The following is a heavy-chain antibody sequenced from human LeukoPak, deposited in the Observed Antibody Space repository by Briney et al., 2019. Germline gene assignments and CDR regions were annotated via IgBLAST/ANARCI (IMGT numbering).Heavy chain of an antibody. J-gene: IGHJ1*01. D-gene: IGHD6-19*01. CDR1: GGSISSYY. CDR2: IYYSGST. V-gene: IGHV4-59*01. CDR3: ARGTPLAVAGTGYFQH. Sequence: SETLSLTCTVSGGSISSYYWSWIRQPPGKGLEWIGYIYYSGSTNYNPSLKSRVTISVGTSKNQFSLKLSSVTAADTAVYYCARGTPLAVAGTGYFQHWGQGTLVTVSS.